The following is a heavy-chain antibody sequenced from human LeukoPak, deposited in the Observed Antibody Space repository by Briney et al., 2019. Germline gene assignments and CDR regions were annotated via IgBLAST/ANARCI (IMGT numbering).Heavy chain of an antibody. CDR2: INHSGST. Sequence: SETLSLTCAVYGGSFSGYYWSWIRQPPGKGLEWIGEINHSGSTNYNPSLKSRVTISVDTSKNQFSLKLSSVTAADTAVYYCARLSSLGYWGEGDLGTASS. CDR3: ARLSSLGY. CDR1: GGSFSGYY. J-gene: IGHJ4*02. D-gene: IGHD1-26*01. V-gene: IGHV4-34*01.